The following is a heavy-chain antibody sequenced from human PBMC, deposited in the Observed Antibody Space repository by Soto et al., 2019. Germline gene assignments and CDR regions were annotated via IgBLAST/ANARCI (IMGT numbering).Heavy chain of an antibody. V-gene: IGHV1-8*01. Sequence: GASLKVSCKASGYTFTTYDINWVRQAPGQGLEWLGWMDPNSGGTGYAQNFQGRITMTRNISRNTAHMELSSLQSEDTAVYYCARERKFDFWRKGLDVWGQGTTVTVSS. J-gene: IGHJ6*02. CDR2: MDPNSGGT. CDR3: ARERKFDFWRKGLDV. CDR1: GYTFTTYD. D-gene: IGHD3-3*01.